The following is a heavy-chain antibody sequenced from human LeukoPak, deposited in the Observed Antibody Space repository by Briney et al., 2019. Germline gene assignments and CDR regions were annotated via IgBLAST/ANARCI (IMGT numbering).Heavy chain of an antibody. J-gene: IGHJ4*02. D-gene: IGHD1-26*01. V-gene: IGHV3-74*01. CDR1: GFAFSSYW. CDR3: ARGKGWEQPIDY. Sequence: PGGSLRLSCAASGFAFSSYWMHWVRQAPGKGLMWVARSNTDGSSTNYADSVKGRFAISRDNAKNTVYLQITSLRAEDTAVYYCARGKGWEQPIDYWGQGSLVTVSS. CDR2: SNTDGSST.